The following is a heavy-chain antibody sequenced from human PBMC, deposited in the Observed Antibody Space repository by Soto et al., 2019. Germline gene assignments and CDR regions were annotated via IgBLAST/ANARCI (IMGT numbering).Heavy chain of an antibody. CDR1: GGSFSGYY. CDR2: INHSGST. V-gene: IGHV4-34*01. CDR3: AARKALGEPSDFRAF. J-gene: IGHJ6*04. D-gene: IGHD3-3*02. Sequence: PSETLSLTCAVYGGSFSGYYWSWIRQPPGKGLKWIGEINHSGSTNYNPSLKSRVTISVDTSKNQFSLKLSSVTAADTAVYYCAARKALGEPSDFRAFWGKGTTVPVSP.